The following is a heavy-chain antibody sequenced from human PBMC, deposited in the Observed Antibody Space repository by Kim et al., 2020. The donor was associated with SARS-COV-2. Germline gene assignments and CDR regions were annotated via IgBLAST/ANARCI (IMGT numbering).Heavy chain of an antibody. J-gene: IGHJ4*02. V-gene: IGHV3-7*04. D-gene: IGHD1-7*01. Sequence: NFCGGSVEGRFTISRDNAKNSVYLQMSRLRDDDTATYFCARAGGVGTVDYWGQGILVTVSS. CDR3: ARAGGVGTVDY. CDR2: N.